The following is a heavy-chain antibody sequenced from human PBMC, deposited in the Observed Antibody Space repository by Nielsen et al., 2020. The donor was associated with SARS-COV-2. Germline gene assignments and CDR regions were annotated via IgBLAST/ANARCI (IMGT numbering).Heavy chain of an antibody. CDR1: GFTFSSYA. J-gene: IGHJ3*02. V-gene: IGHV3-23*01. CDR3: ARDLSVTTEDAFDI. Sequence: GGSLRLSCAASGFTFSSYAMSWVRQAPGKGLEWVSAISGSGGSTYYADSVKGRFTISRDNAKNSLYLQMNSLRAEDTAVYYCARDLSVTTEDAFDIWGQGTMVTVSS. CDR2: ISGSGGST. D-gene: IGHD4-17*01.